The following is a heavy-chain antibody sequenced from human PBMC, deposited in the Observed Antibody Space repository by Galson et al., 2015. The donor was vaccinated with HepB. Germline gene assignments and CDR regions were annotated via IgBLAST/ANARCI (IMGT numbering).Heavy chain of an antibody. D-gene: IGHD6-19*01. Sequence: SLRLSCAASGFTFSSYGMHWVRQAPGKGLEWVAIIWYDGSNKYYADSVKGRFTISRDNSKNTLYLQMNSLRVDDTAVYHCARVGWGDGSGWTNDYWGQGTLVTVSA. CDR1: GFTFSSYG. CDR2: IWYDGSNK. V-gene: IGHV3-33*01. CDR3: ARVGWGDGSGWTNDY. J-gene: IGHJ4*02.